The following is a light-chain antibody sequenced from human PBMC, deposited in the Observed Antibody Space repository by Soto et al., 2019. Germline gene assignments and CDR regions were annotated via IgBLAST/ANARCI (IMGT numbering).Light chain of an antibody. V-gene: IGKV1-5*03. Sequence: DIQMAQSASILYGSVVDRVTITCQASQSISMWLAWYQRKPGKAHTLXXYKASGLESGAPSRFSGRGSGTDFTPTISSLQSHDFPVSYGQHYNYWPPQTVGPGTKVDIK. J-gene: IGKJ1*01. CDR1: QSISMW. CDR2: KAS. CDR3: QHYNYWPPQT.